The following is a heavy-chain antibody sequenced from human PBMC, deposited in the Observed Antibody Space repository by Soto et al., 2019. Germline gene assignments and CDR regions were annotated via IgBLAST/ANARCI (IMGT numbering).Heavy chain of an antibody. D-gene: IGHD3-10*01. CDR3: ARDRDDYGSGNYYNRIDF. Sequence: QVQLVQSGAEVKKPGSSVKVSCKASGGIFSTYAISWLRQAPGQGLEWMGGIIPIFGTPNYAQRFQGRVPITADEYTSTAYMELSRLRSEDTAVYYCARDRDDYGSGNYYNRIDFWGQGTLVTVSS. CDR2: IIPIFGTP. J-gene: IGHJ4*02. CDR1: GGIFSTYA. V-gene: IGHV1-69*01.